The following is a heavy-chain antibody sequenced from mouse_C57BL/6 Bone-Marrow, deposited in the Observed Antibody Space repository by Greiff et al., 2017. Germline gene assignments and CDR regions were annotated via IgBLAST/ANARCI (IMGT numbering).Heavy chain of an antibody. CDR2: IDPSDSYT. CDR3: ASEGGYYDFDY. V-gene: IGHV1-59*01. Sequence: VQLQQSGAELVKPGASVKLSCTASGYTFTSYWMHWVKQRPGQGLEWIGVIDPSDSYTNYNQKFKGKATLTVDTSSSTAYMQLSSLTSEDSAVYYCASEGGYYDFDYWGQGTTLTVSS. CDR1: GYTFTSYW. D-gene: IGHD2-3*01. J-gene: IGHJ2*01.